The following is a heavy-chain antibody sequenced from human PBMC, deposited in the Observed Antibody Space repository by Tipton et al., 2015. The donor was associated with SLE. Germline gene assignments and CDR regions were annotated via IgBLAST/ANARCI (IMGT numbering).Heavy chain of an antibody. J-gene: IGHJ4*02. CDR1: GGSISSGSYY. CDR2: IYYSGST. V-gene: IGHV4-39*01. CDR3: ARRGTGTTNFDY. D-gene: IGHD1-7*01. Sequence: TLSLTCTVSGGSISSGSYYWDWIRQPPGKGLDWIGIIYYSGSTYSNPSLKSRVTISVDTSKNQFSLKLSSVTAADTAVYYCARRGTGTTNFDYWGRGTLVTVSS.